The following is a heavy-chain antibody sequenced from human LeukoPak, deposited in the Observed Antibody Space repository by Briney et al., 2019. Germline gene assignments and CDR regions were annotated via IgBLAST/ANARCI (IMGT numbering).Heavy chain of an antibody. CDR1: GFTFSSYS. J-gene: IGHJ4*02. D-gene: IGHD6-13*01. CDR2: ISSSSYI. V-gene: IGHV3-21*01. CDR3: ARDNSAAAEGMGTY. Sequence: PGGSLRLSCAASGFTFSSYSMNWVRQAPGKGLEWVSSISSSSYIYYADSVKGRFTISRDNAKNSLYLQMNSLRAEDTAVYYCARDNSAAAEGMGTYWGQGTLVTVSS.